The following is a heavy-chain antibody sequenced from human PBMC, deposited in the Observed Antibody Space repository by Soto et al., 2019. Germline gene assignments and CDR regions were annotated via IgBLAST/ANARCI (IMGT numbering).Heavy chain of an antibody. CDR3: AKDGNWLDVYFDV. CDR2: SSASGRSR. Sequence: PGGSLRLPCVASGIEFSNYAMSWVRQAPGKGLEWVSISSASGRSRYHADSVKGRFTISRDNSKNTLYLHMTNLRAEDTAVYYCAKDGNWLDVYFDVWGQGTPVTVSS. CDR1: GIEFSNYA. J-gene: IGHJ4*02. D-gene: IGHD6-19*01. V-gene: IGHV3-23*01.